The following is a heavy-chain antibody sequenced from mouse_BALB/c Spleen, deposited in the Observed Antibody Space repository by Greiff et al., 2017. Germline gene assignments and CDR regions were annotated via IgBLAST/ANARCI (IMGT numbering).Heavy chain of an antibody. V-gene: IGHV1-18*01. D-gene: IGHD1-2*01. J-gene: IGHJ4*01. Sequence: VQLQQSGPELVTPGASVKIPCKASGYTFTDYNMDWVKQSHGTSLEWIGDINPNNGGTIYNPKFKGTATLTVDTSSSTAYMELRSLTSEDTAVYYCARGSYYGLYAMDDWGQGTAVTGAS. CDR3: ARGSYYGLYAMDD. CDR2: INPNNGGT. CDR1: GYTFTDYN.